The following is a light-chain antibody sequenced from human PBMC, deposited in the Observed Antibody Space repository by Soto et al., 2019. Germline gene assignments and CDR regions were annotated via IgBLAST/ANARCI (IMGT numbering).Light chain of an antibody. CDR2: GAS. V-gene: IGKV3-15*01. CDR3: QQYYDTPST. CDR1: QSVSSN. Sequence: EVVLTQSPGTLSLSPGARANLACRASQSVSSNLAWYQQKPGQAPRLLIYGASTRATGIPARFSGSGSGTEFNLTISSLQSEDFAVYYCQQYYDTPSTFGQGTKVDIK. J-gene: IGKJ1*01.